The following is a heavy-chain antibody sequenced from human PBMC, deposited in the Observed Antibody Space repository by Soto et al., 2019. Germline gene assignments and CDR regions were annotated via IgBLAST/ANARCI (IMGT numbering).Heavy chain of an antibody. Sequence: EVQLVESGGGLVKPGGSLRLSCAASGFTFSNAWMNWVRQAPGKGLEWVGRIKSKTDGGTTDYAAPVKGRFTISRDDSKNTLYLQMNSLKTEDTAVYYCTTDHVLPGIGGWGYYGMDVWGQGTTVTVSS. CDR2: IKSKTDGGTT. CDR3: TTDHVLPGIGGWGYYGMDV. J-gene: IGHJ6*02. CDR1: GFTFSNAW. D-gene: IGHD3-16*01. V-gene: IGHV3-15*07.